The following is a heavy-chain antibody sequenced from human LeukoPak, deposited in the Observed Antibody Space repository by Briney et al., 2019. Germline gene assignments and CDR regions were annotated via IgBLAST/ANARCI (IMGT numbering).Heavy chain of an antibody. CDR3: TRDALYGDPSYYYMDV. Sequence: GGSLRLSCAASGFTFNGFWMSWVRQAPGKGLEWVANIKQDGSDIYYLGSVRGRFTISRDNAMNSLYLQMNSLRAEDAAVYYCTRDALYGDPSYYYMDVWGKGTTVTVSS. D-gene: IGHD4-17*01. J-gene: IGHJ6*03. CDR2: IKQDGSDI. CDR1: GFTFNGFW. V-gene: IGHV3-7*01.